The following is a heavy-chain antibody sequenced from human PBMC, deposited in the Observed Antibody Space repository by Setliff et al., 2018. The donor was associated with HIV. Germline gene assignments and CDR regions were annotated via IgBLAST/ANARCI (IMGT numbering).Heavy chain of an antibody. Sequence: SETLSLTCTVSGGSISSYYWSWIRQPPGKGLEWIGYIYYSGSTNYNPSLKSRVTISVDTSKNQFALKLSSVTAADTAVYYCARGVRGYGEIRYFFYYYYMDVWGKGTTVTVSS. CDR3: ARGVRGYGEIRYFFYYYYMDV. CDR1: GGSISSYY. D-gene: IGHD3-9*01. CDR2: IYYSGST. V-gene: IGHV4-59*08. J-gene: IGHJ6*03.